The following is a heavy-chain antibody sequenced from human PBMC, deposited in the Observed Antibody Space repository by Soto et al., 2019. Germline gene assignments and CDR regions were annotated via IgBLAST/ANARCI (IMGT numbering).Heavy chain of an antibody. D-gene: IGHD2-8*01. CDR1: GFTFNRYP. V-gene: IGHV3-74*01. CDR2: INSDGSG. Sequence: EVQVVESGGGLVQPGGSLRLSCAASGFTFNRYPLYWVRQAAGKGLVWVSRINSDGSGFYAASVKGRFTISKDNPKDTLYLQMDPLRVEYTAVYFCVRDNGVYWGQGTLVTVSS. CDR3: VRDNGVY. J-gene: IGHJ4*02.